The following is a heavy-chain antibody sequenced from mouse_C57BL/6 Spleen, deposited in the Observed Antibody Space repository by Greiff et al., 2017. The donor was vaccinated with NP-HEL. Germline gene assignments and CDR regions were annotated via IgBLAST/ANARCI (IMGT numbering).Heavy chain of an antibody. CDR2: IYPGSGST. CDR1: DYTFTSYW. D-gene: IGHD1-1*01. J-gene: IGHJ4*01. CDR3: AGSITTVGNAMDY. V-gene: IGHV1-55*01. Sequence: QVQLQQPGAELVKPGASVKMSCKASDYTFTSYWITWVKQRPGQGLEWIGDIYPGSGSTNYNEKFKSKATLTVDTSSSTAYMQLSSLTSEDSAVYYCAGSITTVGNAMDYWGQGTSVTVSS.